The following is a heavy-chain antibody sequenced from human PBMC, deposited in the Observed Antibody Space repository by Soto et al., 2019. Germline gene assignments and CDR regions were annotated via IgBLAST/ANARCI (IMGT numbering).Heavy chain of an antibody. J-gene: IGHJ4*02. CDR2: IWYDGSNK. CDR3: ARDLFSIAVAGPPDY. Sequence: GGSLRLSCVASGFTFSSYGMHWVRQAPGKGLEWVAVIWYDGSNKYYADSVKGRFTISRDNSKNTLYLQMNSLRAEDTAVYYCARDLFSIAVAGPPDYWGQGTLVTVSS. V-gene: IGHV3-33*01. CDR1: GFTFSSYG. D-gene: IGHD6-19*01.